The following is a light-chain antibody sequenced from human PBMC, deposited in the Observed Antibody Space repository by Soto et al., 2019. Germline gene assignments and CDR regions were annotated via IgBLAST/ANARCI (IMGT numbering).Light chain of an antibody. V-gene: IGKV3-15*01. J-gene: IGKJ4*01. CDR1: QRVDSS. CDR3: QQYNNWPPLT. Sequence: EIVITQSPAILSLSPGERATLSCRASQRVDSSLAWYQHKPGQAPRLLIHGASTRAPGIPARFSGSGSGTEFTLTISSLQSEDFAVYYCQQYNNWPPLTFGGGTKVDIK. CDR2: GAS.